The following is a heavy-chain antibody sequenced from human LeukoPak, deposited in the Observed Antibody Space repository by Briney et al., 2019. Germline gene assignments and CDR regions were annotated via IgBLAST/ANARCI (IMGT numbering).Heavy chain of an antibody. V-gene: IGHV3-21*01. CDR1: GFTFSSYS. CDR2: ISSSSSYI. D-gene: IGHD3-16*02. J-gene: IGHJ4*02. Sequence: KPGGSLRLSCAASGFTFSSYSMNWVRQAPGKGLEWVSSISSSSSYIYYADSVKGRFTISRDNAKNSLYLQMNSLRAEDTAVYYCARNEFGYRASGFDYWGQGILVTVSS. CDR3: ARNEFGYRASGFDY.